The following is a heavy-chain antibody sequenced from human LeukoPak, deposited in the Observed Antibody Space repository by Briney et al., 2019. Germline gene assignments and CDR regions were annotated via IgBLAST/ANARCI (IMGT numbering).Heavy chain of an antibody. CDR3: ASAVGGYDSGDY. D-gene: IGHD5-12*01. Sequence: SETLSLTCAVYGGSFRGYYWSWIRQPPGKGLEWIGEINHSGSTNYNPSLTSRATTSADTSKNQFSLKLSSVTAADTAVYYCASAVGGYDSGDYWGQGTLVTVYS. J-gene: IGHJ4*02. CDR2: INHSGST. V-gene: IGHV4-34*01. CDR1: GGSFRGYY.